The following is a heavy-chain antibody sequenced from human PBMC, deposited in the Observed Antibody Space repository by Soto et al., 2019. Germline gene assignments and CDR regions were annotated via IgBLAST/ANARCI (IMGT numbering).Heavy chain of an antibody. J-gene: IGHJ4*02. CDR2: IYYSGST. Sequence: SSISQNPGKGLEWIGCIYYSGSTYYNPSLKCRVTISVDTSKNQFSLKLSSVTAADTAVYYCARVQPNYDYVWGSYRPSLIFDYWGQGTLVTVSS. D-gene: IGHD3-16*02. CDR3: ARVQPNYDYVWGSYRPSLIFDY. V-gene: IGHV4-31*02.